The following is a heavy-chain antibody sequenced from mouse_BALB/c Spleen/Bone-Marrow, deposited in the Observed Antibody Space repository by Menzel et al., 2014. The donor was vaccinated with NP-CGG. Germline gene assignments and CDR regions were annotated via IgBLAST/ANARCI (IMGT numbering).Heavy chain of an antibody. CDR2: INSDGGST. D-gene: IGHD1-1*01. Sequence: EVQVVESGGGLVQPGESLKLSCESNEYEFPSHDMSWVRKTPEKRLELVAAINSDGGSTYYPDTMERRFIIPRDNSKKTLYLQMSSLRSEGTAFYYCARHGDYYGSSLFAYWGQGTLVTVSA. CDR3: ARHGDYYGSSLFAY. V-gene: IGHV5-2*01. J-gene: IGHJ3*01. CDR1: EYEFPSHD.